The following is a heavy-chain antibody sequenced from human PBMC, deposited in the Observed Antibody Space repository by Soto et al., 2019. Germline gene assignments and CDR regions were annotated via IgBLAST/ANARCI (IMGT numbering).Heavy chain of an antibody. J-gene: IGHJ6*02. Sequence: PSETLSLTCTVSGGSIRSSSYYWGWIRQPPGKGLEWIGSIYYSGSTYYNPSLKSRVTISVDTSKNQFSLKLSSVTAADTAVYYCASSGIGYYYYGMDVWGQGTTVTVSS. CDR3: ASSGIGYYYYGMDV. V-gene: IGHV4-39*01. CDR2: IYYSGST. CDR1: GGSIRSSSYY. D-gene: IGHD1-1*01.